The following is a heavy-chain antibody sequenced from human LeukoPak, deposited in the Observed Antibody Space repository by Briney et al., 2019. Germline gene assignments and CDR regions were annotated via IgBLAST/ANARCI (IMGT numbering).Heavy chain of an antibody. V-gene: IGHV4-38-2*02. Sequence: PSETLSLTCIVSGYSIISDYFWGWVRQPPGKGPEWIGSIFHSGDVYYNQSLTSRVTLSVDPSNNRFSLKVTSVTAADTAIYYCARVVASTSIDFWGQGTLVTVSS. J-gene: IGHJ4*02. CDR1: GYSIISDYF. CDR2: IFHSGDV. D-gene: IGHD2-15*01. CDR3: ARVVASTSIDF.